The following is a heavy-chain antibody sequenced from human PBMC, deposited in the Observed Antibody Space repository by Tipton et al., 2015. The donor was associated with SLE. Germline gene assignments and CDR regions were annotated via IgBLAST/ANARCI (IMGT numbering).Heavy chain of an antibody. J-gene: IGHJ4*02. D-gene: IGHD4-17*01. CDR3: ARHRFGDPYFFDY. V-gene: IGHV4-59*08. Sequence: TLSLTCTVSGGSIDGYYWSWIRQPPGKGLEWIGYVYYNGNTRYNPSLNSRVSISVDTSKNRFSLRLSFVTAADTAIYYCARHRFGDPYFFDYWGQGTLVTVSS. CDR1: GGSIDGYY. CDR2: VYYNGNT.